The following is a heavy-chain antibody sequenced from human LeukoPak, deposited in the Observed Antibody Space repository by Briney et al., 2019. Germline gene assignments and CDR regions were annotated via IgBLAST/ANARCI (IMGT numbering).Heavy chain of an antibody. CDR2: ISWNSGSI. Sequence: GGSLRLSCAASGFAFDDYAMHWVRQAPGKGLEWVSGISWNSGSIGYADSVKGRFTISRDNAKNSLYLQMNSLRAEDTALYYCAKDISFASGLVAFDIWGQGTMVTVSS. D-gene: IGHD2-2*01. J-gene: IGHJ3*02. V-gene: IGHV3-9*01. CDR3: AKDISFASGLVAFDI. CDR1: GFAFDDYA.